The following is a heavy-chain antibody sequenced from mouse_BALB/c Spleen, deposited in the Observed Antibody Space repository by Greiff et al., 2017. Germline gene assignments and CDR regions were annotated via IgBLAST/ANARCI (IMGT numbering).Heavy chain of an antibody. V-gene: IGHV1S81*02. CDR1: GYTFTSYW. J-gene: IGHJ3*01. CDR3: ANHGTGLAY. CDR2: INPSNGRT. Sequence: QVQLQQSGAELVKPGASVKLSCKASGYTFTSYWMHWVKQRPGQGLEWIGEINPSNGRTNYNEKFKSKATLTVDKSSSTAYMQLSSLTSEDSAVYYCANHGTGLAYWGQGTLVTVSA. D-gene: IGHD3-1*01.